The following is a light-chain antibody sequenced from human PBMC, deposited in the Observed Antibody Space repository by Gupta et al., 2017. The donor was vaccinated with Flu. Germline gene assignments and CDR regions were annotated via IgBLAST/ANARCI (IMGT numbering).Light chain of an antibody. J-gene: IGLJ1*01. CDR3: HSYTSSSTLGV. Sequence: ISCSGTSRYVGGYNYVSWYQQHTAKAPKLIIYDVTTRPSGVSDRFSGSKSGNTASLTISGLQAEDEADYYCHSYTSSSTLGVFGTGTKVTVL. CDR2: DVT. CDR1: SRYVGGYNY. V-gene: IGLV2-14*04.